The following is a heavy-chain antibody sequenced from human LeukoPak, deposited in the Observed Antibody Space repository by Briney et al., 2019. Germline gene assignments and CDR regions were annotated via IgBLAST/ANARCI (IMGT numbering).Heavy chain of an antibody. CDR3: ARESRRGVSITYYYGMDV. D-gene: IGHD2-21*01. CDR2: ISSSGSTI. CDR1: GFTFSSYE. Sequence: GGSLRLSCAASGFTFSSYEMNWVRQAPGKGLEWVSYISSSGSTIYYADSVKGRFTISRDNAKNSLYLQMNSLRAEDTAVYYCARESRRGVSITYYYGMDVWGKGTTVTVSS. J-gene: IGHJ6*04. V-gene: IGHV3-48*03.